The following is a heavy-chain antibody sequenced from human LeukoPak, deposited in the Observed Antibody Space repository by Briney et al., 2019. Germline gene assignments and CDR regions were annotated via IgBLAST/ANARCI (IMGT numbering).Heavy chain of an antibody. D-gene: IGHD2-2*01. CDR2: IYPGESDT. J-gene: IGHJ4*02. CDR3: VRGYCSISTCRRLDD. Sequence: GESLKISCKGSGYSFRSYWIAWVRHMPGKGLEWIGFIYPGESDTRYSPSFQGQVTTSADKSITTAYLQWSSLKASDTAMYYCVRGYCSISTCRRLDDWGQGTLVTASS. V-gene: IGHV5-51*01. CDR1: GYSFRSYW.